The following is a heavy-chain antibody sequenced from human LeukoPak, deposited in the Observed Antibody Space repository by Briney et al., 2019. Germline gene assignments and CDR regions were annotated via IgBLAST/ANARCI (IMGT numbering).Heavy chain of an antibody. D-gene: IGHD4-17*01. V-gene: IGHV3-23*01. CDR2: ISGSGAGR. Sequence: GGSLRLSCAASGFTFSTYAMTWVRQAPGKGLEWVSSISGSGAGRFYAAPVKGRFTTSRDNSKNTLYVQMNSLRAEDTAVYYCAKAAYGDYAGAFDIWGQGTMVIVSS. CDR1: GFTFSTYA. CDR3: AKAAYGDYAGAFDI. J-gene: IGHJ3*02.